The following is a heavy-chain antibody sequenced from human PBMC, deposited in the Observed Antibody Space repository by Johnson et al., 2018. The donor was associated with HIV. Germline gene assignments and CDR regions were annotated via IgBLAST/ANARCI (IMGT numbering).Heavy chain of an antibody. Sequence: VQLVESGGGVVQPGRSLRLSCAASGFIFSTYGMHWVRQAPGKGLEYVSAISTTGVSTYYADSVRGRFTISRDNSKNTLYLQMGSLRAEDMAVYYCAIPYFYDSGDYRWGQGTMVTVSS. D-gene: IGHD3-22*01. CDR1: GFIFSTYG. CDR3: AIPYFYDSGDYR. J-gene: IGHJ3*01. CDR2: ISTTGVST. V-gene: IGHV3-64*07.